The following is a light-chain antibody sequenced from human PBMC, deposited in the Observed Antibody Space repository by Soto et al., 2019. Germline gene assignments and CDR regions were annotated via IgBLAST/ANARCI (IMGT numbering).Light chain of an antibody. V-gene: IGKV3-11*01. J-gene: IGKJ2*01. CDR1: QSVSSY. Sequence: EIVLTQSPATLSLSPGERATLSCRASQSVSSYLAWYQQQPGQAPRLLIYDASNRATGIPARFSGSGSGTDFTLTISSLEPEDFAVYYCQQRSNWPQMYTFGQGTKLEIK. CDR2: DAS. CDR3: QQRSNWPQMYT.